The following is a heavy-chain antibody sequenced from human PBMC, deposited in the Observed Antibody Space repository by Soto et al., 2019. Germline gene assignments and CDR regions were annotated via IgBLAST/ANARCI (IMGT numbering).Heavy chain of an antibody. CDR2: VSGSVTRT. V-gene: IGHV3-23*01. CDR3: AKSPSRAPYGMDV. D-gene: IGHD6-6*01. J-gene: IGHJ6*02. CDR1: GFRFSAYA. Sequence: PGGSLLLSCVASGFRFSAYAMYWVRQAPGKGLAWVASVSGSVTRTYYADSVEGRFTISRDDSRNVVYLQISSLRAEDTAVYYCAKSPSRAPYGMDVWGHGTTVTLSS.